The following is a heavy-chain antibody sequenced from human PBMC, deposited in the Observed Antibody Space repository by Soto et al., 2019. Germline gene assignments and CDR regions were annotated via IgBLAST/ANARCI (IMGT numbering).Heavy chain of an antibody. CDR2: IYYSGST. CDR3: ARTYCSSTSCYLFDY. J-gene: IGHJ4*02. D-gene: IGHD2-2*01. V-gene: IGHV4-59*01. CDR1: GGSISSYY. Sequence: SETLSLTCPVSGGSISSYYWSWIRQPPGKGLEWIGYIYYSGSTNYNPSLKSRVTISVDTSKNQFSLKLSSVTAADTAVYYCARTYCSSTSCYLFDYWGQGTLVTVS.